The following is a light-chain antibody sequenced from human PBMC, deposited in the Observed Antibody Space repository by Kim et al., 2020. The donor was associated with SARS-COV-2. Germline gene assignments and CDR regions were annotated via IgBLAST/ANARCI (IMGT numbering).Light chain of an antibody. Sequence: DIQMTQSPSTLSASVGDRVTITCRTTQSISSHLNWYQQKPGRAPKLLISAASTLQGGVPSRFSVSGSETDFPLTISSLQPEEFVTYISLQSYITPFTFGPGTQVDIK. J-gene: IGKJ3*01. CDR1: QSISSH. CDR2: AAS. V-gene: IGKV1-39*01. CDR3: LQSYITPFT.